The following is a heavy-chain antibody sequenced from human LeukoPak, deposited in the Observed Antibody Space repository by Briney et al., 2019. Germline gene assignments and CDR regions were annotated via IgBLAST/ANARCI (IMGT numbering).Heavy chain of an antibody. CDR2: INPNSGGT. V-gene: IGHV1-2*04. D-gene: IGHD6-19*01. CDR3: AKDSREKQFMRPVAGLFDY. CDR1: GYTFTGYY. J-gene: IGHJ4*02. Sequence: GASVKVSCKASGYTFTGYYMHWVRQAPGQGLEWMGWINPNSGGTNYAQKFQGWVTMTRDTSISTAYMELSRLRSDDTAVYYCAKDSREKQFMRPVAGLFDYWGQGTLVTVSS.